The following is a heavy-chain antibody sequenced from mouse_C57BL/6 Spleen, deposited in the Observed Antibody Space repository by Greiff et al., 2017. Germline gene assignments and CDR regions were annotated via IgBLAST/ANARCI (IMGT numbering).Heavy chain of an antibody. CDR3: AREMGYYSNSLFAY. V-gene: IGHV5-4*01. CDR2: ISDGGSYT. CDR1: GFTFSSYA. Sequence: EVMLVESGGGLVKPGGSLKLSCAASGFTFSSYAMSWVRQTPEKRLEWVATISDGGSYTYYPDNVKGRFTISRDNAKNNLYLQRSHLKSEDTAMYYCAREMGYYSNSLFAYWGQGTLVTVSA. J-gene: IGHJ3*01. D-gene: IGHD2-5*01.